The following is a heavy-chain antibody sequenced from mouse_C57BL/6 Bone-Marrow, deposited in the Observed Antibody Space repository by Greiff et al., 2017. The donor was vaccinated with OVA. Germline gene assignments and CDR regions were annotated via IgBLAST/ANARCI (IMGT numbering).Heavy chain of an antibody. CDR1: GYTFTSYW. V-gene: IGHV1-55*01. J-gene: IGHJ2*01. D-gene: IGHD1-1*01. Sequence: QVQLQQPGAELVKPGASVKMSCKASGYTFTSYWITWVKQRPGQGLEWIGDIYPGSGSTNYTEKFKSKATLTVDTSSSTAYMQLSSLTSEDSAVYYGARPPYYGSSDGYWGQGTTLTVSA. CDR3: ARPPYYGSSDGY. CDR2: IYPGSGST.